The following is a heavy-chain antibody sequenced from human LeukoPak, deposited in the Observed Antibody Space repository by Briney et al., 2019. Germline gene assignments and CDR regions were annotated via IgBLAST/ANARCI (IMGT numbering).Heavy chain of an antibody. Sequence: PGRYLRLSCAASGFTFSSYAMHWVRQAPGKGLEWVATISYDESNTYFADSVKGRFTISRDNSKNTLYLQMNSLRADDTAVYYCALNRGSGWYFHYWGQGTLVTVSS. V-gene: IGHV3-30*04. D-gene: IGHD6-19*01. CDR1: GFTFSSYA. CDR2: ISYDESNT. CDR3: ALNRGSGWYFHY. J-gene: IGHJ4*02.